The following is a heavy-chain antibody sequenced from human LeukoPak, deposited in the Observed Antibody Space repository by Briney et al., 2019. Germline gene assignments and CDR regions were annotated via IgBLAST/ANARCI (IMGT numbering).Heavy chain of an antibody. CDR3: ARDGRGPDY. CDR1: GFTFDDYA. Sequence: PGGSLRLSCAASGFTFDDYAMHWVRQTPGKGLEWVSLISGDGGSTYFADSVKGRFTVSRDNSKNSLYLQMNSLRVEDTAVYYCARDGRGPDYWGQGTLVTVSS. D-gene: IGHD3/OR15-3a*01. V-gene: IGHV3-43*02. J-gene: IGHJ4*02. CDR2: ISGDGGST.